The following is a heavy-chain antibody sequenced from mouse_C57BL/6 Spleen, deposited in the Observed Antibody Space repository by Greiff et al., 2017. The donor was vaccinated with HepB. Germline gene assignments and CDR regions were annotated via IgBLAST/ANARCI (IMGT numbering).Heavy chain of an antibody. V-gene: IGHV5-9*04. CDR2: ISGGGGNT. CDR1: GFTFSSYT. Sequence: EVKLVESGGGLVKPGGSLKLSCAASGFTFSSYTMSWVRQTPEKRLEWVATISGGGGNTYYPDSVKGRVTISRDNAKTTLYLQMSRLRSEDTAVYYCARHGAYDYDEGVWGTGTTVTVSS. CDR3: ARHGAYDYDEGV. J-gene: IGHJ1*03. D-gene: IGHD2-4*01.